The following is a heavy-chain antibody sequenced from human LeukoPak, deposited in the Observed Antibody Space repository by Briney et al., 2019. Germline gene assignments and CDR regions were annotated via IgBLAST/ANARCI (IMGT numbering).Heavy chain of an antibody. CDR1: GGSVNSGNYY. CDR2: IYDSGST. D-gene: IGHD3-22*01. Sequence: SDTLSLTCTVSGGSVNSGNYYWSWIRQPPGKGLEWIGYIYDSGSTKYNPSFKSRVTISEDTSKNQFSLKLRFVTAADTAVYYCARAPEVYDSTSYGGGWLDPWGQGIRVTVSS. V-gene: IGHV4-61*01. CDR3: ARAPEVYDSTSYGGGWLDP. J-gene: IGHJ5*02.